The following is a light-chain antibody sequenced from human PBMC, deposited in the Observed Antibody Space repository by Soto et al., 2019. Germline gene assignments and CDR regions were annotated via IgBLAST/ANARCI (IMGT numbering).Light chain of an antibody. CDR2: GAS. Sequence: DMVLPQSPGTLSLSPGERADLSCRASQSVSSSYLAWYQQKPGQAPRLLIYGASNRATGIPDRFSGSGSGTDFTLTISRLEPEDFAVYYCQQHDNSPLTFGGGTKVEIK. CDR3: QQHDNSPLT. CDR1: QSVSSSY. J-gene: IGKJ4*01. V-gene: IGKV3-20*01.